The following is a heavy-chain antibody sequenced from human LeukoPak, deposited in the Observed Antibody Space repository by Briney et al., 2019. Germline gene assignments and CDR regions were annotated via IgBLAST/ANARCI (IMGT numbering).Heavy chain of an antibody. CDR1: GGSISSYY. Sequence: SETLSLTCTVSGGSISSYYWSWIGQPPGKGLEWIGYIYYSGSTNYNPSLKSRVTISVDTSKNQFSLKLSSVTAADTAVYYCARERGPGGMDVWGQGTTVTVSS. CDR3: ARERGPGGMDV. J-gene: IGHJ6*02. V-gene: IGHV4-59*12. CDR2: IYYSGST.